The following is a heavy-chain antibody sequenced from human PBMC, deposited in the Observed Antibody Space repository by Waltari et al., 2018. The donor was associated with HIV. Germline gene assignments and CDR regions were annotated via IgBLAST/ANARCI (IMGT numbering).Heavy chain of an antibody. V-gene: IGHV4-61*02. D-gene: IGHD2-15*01. J-gene: IGHJ5*02. CDR3: ARGRGGLKWFDP. Sequence: QVQLQESGPGLVKPSQTLSLTCTVSGGSIRSGSYYWCWIRQPAGKGLEWIGRIYTSGSTNYNPSLKSRVTISVDTSKNQFSLKLSSVTAADTAVYYCARGRGGLKWFDPWGQGTLVTVSS. CDR2: IYTSGST. CDR1: GGSIRSGSYY.